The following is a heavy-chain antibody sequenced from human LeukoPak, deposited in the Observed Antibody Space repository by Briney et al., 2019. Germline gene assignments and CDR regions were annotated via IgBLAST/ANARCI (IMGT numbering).Heavy chain of an antibody. D-gene: IGHD3-22*01. V-gene: IGHV3-13*01. CDR3: AREGYYYDSSGYYHAFDI. J-gene: IGHJ3*02. CDR2: IGTAGDT. Sequence: GGSLRLSCAASGFTFSSYDMHWVRQATGKGLEWVSAIGTAGDTYYPGSVKGRFTISRENAKNSLYLQMNSLRAGDTAVYYCAREGYYYDSSGYYHAFDIWGQGTMVTVSS. CDR1: GFTFSSYD.